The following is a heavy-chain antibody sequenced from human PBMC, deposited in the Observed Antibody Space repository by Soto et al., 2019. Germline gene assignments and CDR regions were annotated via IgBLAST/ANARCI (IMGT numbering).Heavy chain of an antibody. CDR1: GFTFSSYA. CDR3: AGSGSYPGSVYYYYGMDV. CDR2: ISGSGGST. J-gene: IGHJ6*02. V-gene: IGHV3-23*01. Sequence: GSLILSCAASGFTFSSYAMSWVRQAPGKGLEWVSAISGSGGSTYYADSVKGRFTISRDNSKNTLYLQMNSLRAEDTAVYYCAGSGSYPGSVYYYYGMDVWGQGTTVTVSS. D-gene: IGHD1-26*01.